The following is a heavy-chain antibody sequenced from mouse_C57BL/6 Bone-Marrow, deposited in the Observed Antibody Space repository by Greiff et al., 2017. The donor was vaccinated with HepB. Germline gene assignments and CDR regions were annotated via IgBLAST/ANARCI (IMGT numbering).Heavy chain of an antibody. CDR2: ISDGGSYT. V-gene: IGHV5-4*01. CDR3: ASPSYYREAWFAD. J-gene: IGHJ3*01. CDR1: GFTFRSYA. Sequence: EVPLVASGGGLVKPGGSLKLSCAASGFTFRSYAMSWVRQTPEKRLVWVATISDGGSYTYYPDNVKGRFTISRDNAKNNLYLQMSHLKSEDTAMYYCASPSYYREAWFADWGQGTLVTVSA. D-gene: IGHD2-14*01.